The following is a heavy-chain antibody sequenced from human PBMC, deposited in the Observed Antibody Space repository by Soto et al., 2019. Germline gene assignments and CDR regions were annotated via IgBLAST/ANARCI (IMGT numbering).Heavy chain of an antibody. J-gene: IGHJ4*02. Sequence: PSETLSLTCAVSGGSISSSNWWSWVRQPPGKGLEWIGEIYHSGSTNYNPSLKSRVTISVDKSKNQFSLKLSSVTAADTAVYYCERVRVWDDQEQFDYWGQGTLVTVSS. CDR1: GGSISSSNW. D-gene: IGHD1-1*01. V-gene: IGHV4-4*02. CDR2: IYHSGST. CDR3: ERVRVWDDQEQFDY.